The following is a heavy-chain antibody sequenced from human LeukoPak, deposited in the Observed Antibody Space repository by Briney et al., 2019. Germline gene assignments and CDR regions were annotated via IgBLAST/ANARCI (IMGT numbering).Heavy chain of an antibody. J-gene: IGHJ4*02. CDR2: IYYSRTT. CDR1: GGSISSGSHH. D-gene: IGHD3-16*02. Sequence: EPSETLSLTCTVSGGSISSGSHHWGWFRQSPGKGLEWIGSIYYSRTTYYNPSLKSRVTISVDTSKNQFSLKLSSVTAADTAVYYCARGGDYVWGSYRYTFDYWGQGTLVTVSS. V-gene: IGHV4-39*07. CDR3: ARGGDYVWGSYRYTFDY.